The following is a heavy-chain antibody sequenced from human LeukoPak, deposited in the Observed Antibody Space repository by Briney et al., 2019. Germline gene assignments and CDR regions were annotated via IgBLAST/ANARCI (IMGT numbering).Heavy chain of an antibody. CDR2: ITTSDGNT. J-gene: IGHJ4*02. Sequence: GGPLRLSSAASGFTFSSYTMSWVRQAPGKGLEWASTITTSDGNTYYADSVKGRFTVSRDNSKNTLYLQMNSLRAEDTAVYYCAGTKYIGSAIDYWGQGTLVTVSS. V-gene: IGHV3-23*01. CDR1: GFTFSSYT. D-gene: IGHD1-26*01. CDR3: AGTKYIGSAIDY.